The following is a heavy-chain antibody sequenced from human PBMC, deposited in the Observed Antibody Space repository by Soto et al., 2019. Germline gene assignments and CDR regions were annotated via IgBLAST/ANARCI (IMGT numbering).Heavy chain of an antibody. CDR2: INHSGST. CDR1: GGSVSGYY. CDR3: ASSWIINGWFDP. J-gene: IGHJ5*02. V-gene: IGHV4-34*01. Sequence: SETLSLTCAVYGGSVSGYYWSWIRQPPGKGLEWIGEINHSGSTNYNPSLKSRVTISVDTSKNQFSLKLSSVTAADTAVYYCASSWIINGWFDPWGQGTLVTAS. D-gene: IGHD3-10*01.